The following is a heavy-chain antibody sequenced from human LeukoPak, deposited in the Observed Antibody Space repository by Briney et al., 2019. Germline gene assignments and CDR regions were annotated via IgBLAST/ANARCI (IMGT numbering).Heavy chain of an antibody. CDR3: ARVPSSGWFPLDY. J-gene: IGHJ4*02. CDR2: ISSSSSCI. D-gene: IGHD6-19*01. V-gene: IGHV3-21*01. CDR1: GFTFSSYS. Sequence: GGSLRLSCAASGFTFSSYSMNWVRQAPGKGLEWVSSISSSSSCIYYADSVKGRFTISRDNAKNSLYLQMNSLRAEDTAVYYCARVPSSGWFPLDYWGQGTLVTVSP.